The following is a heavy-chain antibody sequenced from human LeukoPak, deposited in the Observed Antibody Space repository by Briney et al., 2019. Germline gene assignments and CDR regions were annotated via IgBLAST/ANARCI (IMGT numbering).Heavy chain of an antibody. CDR3: AREEVGWNPNDY. Sequence: ASVKVSCKASGYTFTSYGISWVRQAPGQGLEGMGWISAYNGNTNYAQKLQGRVTMTTDTSTSTAYMELRSLRSDDTAVYYCAREEVGWNPNDYWGQGTLVTVSS. CDR2: ISAYNGNT. CDR1: GYTFTSYG. V-gene: IGHV1-18*01. J-gene: IGHJ4*02. D-gene: IGHD1-1*01.